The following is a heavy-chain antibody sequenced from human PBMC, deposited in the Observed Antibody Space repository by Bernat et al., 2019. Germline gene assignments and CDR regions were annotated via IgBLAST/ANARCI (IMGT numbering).Heavy chain of an antibody. V-gene: IGHV3-74*01. D-gene: IGHD4-17*01. CDR3: ARDPYGAGYFQH. Sequence: EVQLVESGGGLVQPGGSLRLSCAASGFTFSSYWMHWVRQAPGKGLVWVSRINSDGSSTSYADSVKGRFTISRDNAKNSLYLQMNSLRAEDTALYYCARDPYGAGYFQHWGQGTLVTVSS. J-gene: IGHJ1*01. CDR1: GFTFSSYW. CDR2: INSDGSST.